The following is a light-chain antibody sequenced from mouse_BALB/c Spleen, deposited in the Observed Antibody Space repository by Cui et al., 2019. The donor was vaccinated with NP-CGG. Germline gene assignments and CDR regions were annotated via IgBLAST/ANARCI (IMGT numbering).Light chain of an antibody. CDR2: GTN. CDR1: TGAVTTSNY. CDR3: ALWYSNHWV. Sequence: QAVVTQESALPTSPGETVTLTCRSSTGAVTTSNYANWVQEKPDHLFTGLIGGTNNRAPGVSARFSGSLIGAKAALTVTGAQTEDEAIYFCALWYSNHWVFGGGTKLTVL. J-gene: IGLJ1*01. V-gene: IGLV1*01.